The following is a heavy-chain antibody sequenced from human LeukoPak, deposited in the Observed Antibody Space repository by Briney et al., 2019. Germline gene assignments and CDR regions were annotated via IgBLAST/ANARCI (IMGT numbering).Heavy chain of an antibody. D-gene: IGHD2-15*01. CDR2: ISSSSSTI. CDR3: ASSSIVVVAATRAFDI. Sequence: GGSLRLSCAASGFTFSSYSMTWVRQAPGKGLEWVSYISSSSSTIYYADSVKGRFTISRDNAKNSLYLQMNSLRDEDTAVYYCASSSIVVVAATRAFDIWGQGTMVTVSS. CDR1: GFTFSSYS. V-gene: IGHV3-48*02. J-gene: IGHJ3*02.